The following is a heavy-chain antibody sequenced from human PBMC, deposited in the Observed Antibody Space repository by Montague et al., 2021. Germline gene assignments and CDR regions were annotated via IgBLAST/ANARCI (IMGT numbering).Heavy chain of an antibody. V-gene: IGHV3-74*01. CDR3: ARSYDS. CDR2: IKTDGSST. D-gene: IGHD3-10*01. Sequence: SLRLSCAASGFTFSSYWMHWVRQAPGKGLVWVSTIKTDGSSTNYADSVKGQFTISRDNAKNTLYLQMNSLRVEDTAVYYCARSYDSWGQGALVTVSS. CDR1: GFTFSSYW. J-gene: IGHJ4*02.